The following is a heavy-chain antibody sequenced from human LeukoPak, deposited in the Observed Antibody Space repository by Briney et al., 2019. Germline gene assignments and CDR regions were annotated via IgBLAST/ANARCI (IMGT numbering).Heavy chain of an antibody. CDR2: IDPNTGDT. Sequence: ASVKVSCTASGQSLTGYFIHWVRQAPGQGLEWVGRIDPNTGDTIYAQNFQGRVTVTGATSISTAYMELSRLTSDDTAVYFCARLGLHGSGTYYFFDYWGQGTLATVSS. CDR1: GQSLTGYF. V-gene: IGHV1-2*06. CDR3: ARLGLHGSGTYYFFDY. J-gene: IGHJ4*02. D-gene: IGHD3-10*01.